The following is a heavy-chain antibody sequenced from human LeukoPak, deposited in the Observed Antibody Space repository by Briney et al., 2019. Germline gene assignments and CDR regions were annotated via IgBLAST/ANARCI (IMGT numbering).Heavy chain of an antibody. CDR3: ARGGRIRGGLPNSYYDMDV. CDR1: GDTFNSYS. D-gene: IGHD1-26*01. J-gene: IGHJ6*03. Sequence: SVTVSCNASGDTFNSYSVSWVRQAPGQGLEWMGGIIPIFGSTNYAQKIQGRVTITTDQSTKTSYMEIYSLTSDDTADYYCARGGRIRGGLPNSYYDMDVWGKGTTVTVSS. CDR2: IIPIFGST. V-gene: IGHV1-69*05.